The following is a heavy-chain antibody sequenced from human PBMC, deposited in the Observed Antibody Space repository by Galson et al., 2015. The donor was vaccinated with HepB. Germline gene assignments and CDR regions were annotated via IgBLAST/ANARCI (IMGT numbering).Heavy chain of an antibody. J-gene: IGHJ6*03. CDR2: INPNSGGT. CDR3: ARDHNILTPHDYMDV. V-gene: IGHV1-2*06. CDR1: GYTFTGYY. D-gene: IGHD3-9*01. Sequence: SVKASCKASGYTFTGYYMHWVRQAPGQGLEWMGRINPNSGGTNYAQKFQGRVTMTRDTSISTAYMELSRLRSDDTAVYYCARDHNILTPHDYMDVWGKGTTVTVSS.